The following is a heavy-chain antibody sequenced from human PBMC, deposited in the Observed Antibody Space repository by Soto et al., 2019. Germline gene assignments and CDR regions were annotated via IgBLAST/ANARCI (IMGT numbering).Heavy chain of an antibody. Sequence: GASVKVSCKASGYTFTSYGISWVRQAPGQGLEWMGWISAYNGNTNYAQKLQGRVTMTTDTSTSTAYMELRSLRSDDTAVYYCARDRPREVVVPAATRGMDVWGQGTTVTVSS. V-gene: IGHV1-18*01. D-gene: IGHD2-2*01. CDR2: ISAYNGNT. CDR3: ARDRPREVVVPAATRGMDV. J-gene: IGHJ6*02. CDR1: GYTFTSYG.